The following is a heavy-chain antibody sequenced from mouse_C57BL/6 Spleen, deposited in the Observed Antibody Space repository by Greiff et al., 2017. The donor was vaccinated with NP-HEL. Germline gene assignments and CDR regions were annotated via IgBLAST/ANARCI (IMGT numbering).Heavy chain of an antibody. CDR3: ARGRLRRDYLDY. D-gene: IGHD2-2*01. J-gene: IGHJ2*01. V-gene: IGHV1-55*01. CDR1: GYTFTSYW. Sequence: QVQLQQPGAELVKPGASVKMSCKASGYTFTSYWITWVKQRPGQGLEWIGDIYPGSGSTNYNEKFKSKATLTVDTSYSTTYMQLSSLTSEDSAVYYGARGRLRRDYLDYWGQGTTLTVSS. CDR2: IYPGSGST.